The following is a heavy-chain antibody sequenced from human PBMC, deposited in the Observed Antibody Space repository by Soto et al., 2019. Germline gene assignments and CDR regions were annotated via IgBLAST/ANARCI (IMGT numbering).Heavy chain of an antibody. CDR3: ARGGIYGTAFDI. D-gene: IGHD4-17*01. CDR1: GGSISIYY. J-gene: IGHJ3*02. V-gene: IGHV4-4*07. Sequence: SETRSLTCTVSGGSISIYYWSWIRQPSGKGLEWIGRIYTSGITNYNPSLKSRVTMSVDTSKNQFSLKLSSVTAADTAVYYCARGGIYGTAFDIWGQGKMVTVSS. CDR2: IYTSGIT.